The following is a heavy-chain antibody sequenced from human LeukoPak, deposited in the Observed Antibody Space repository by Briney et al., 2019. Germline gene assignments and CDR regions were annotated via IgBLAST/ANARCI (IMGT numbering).Heavy chain of an antibody. CDR3: ARDEQQLVQVWFDP. J-gene: IGHJ5*02. CDR1: GGSISSSSYY. Sequence: PSETLSLTCTVSGGSISSSSYYWGWIRQPPGKGLEWIGSIYYSGSTYYNPSLKSRVTISVDTSKNQFSLKLSSVTAADTAVYYCARDEQQLVQVWFDPWGQGTLVTVSS. CDR2: IYYSGST. D-gene: IGHD6-13*01. V-gene: IGHV4-39*07.